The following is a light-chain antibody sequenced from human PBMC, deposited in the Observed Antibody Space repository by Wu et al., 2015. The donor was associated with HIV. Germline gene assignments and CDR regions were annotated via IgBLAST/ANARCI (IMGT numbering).Light chain of an antibody. V-gene: IGKV3-15*01. J-gene: IGKJ4*01. CDR3: QRRSNWPLT. Sequence: EIVMTQSPATLSVSPGERATLSCRASQSISSNLAWYQQRPGQPPRLLIFGASTRATGIPAGFSGSGFGAEFTLTISSLEPEDFAVYYCQRRSNWPLTFGGGTKVEIK. CDR2: GAS. CDR1: QSISSN.